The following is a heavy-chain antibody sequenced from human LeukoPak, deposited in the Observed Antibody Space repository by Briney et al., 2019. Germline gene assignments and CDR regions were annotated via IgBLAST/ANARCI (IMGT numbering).Heavy chain of an antibody. CDR1: GFTFSSYW. D-gene: IGHD6-19*01. J-gene: IGHJ3*02. CDR2: IKQDGSEK. CDR3: ARPSYSSILPDAFDI. V-gene: IGHV3-7*01. Sequence: GGSLRLSCAASGFTFSSYWMSWVRQAPGKGLEWVANIKQDGSEKYYVDSVKGRFTLSRDNAKNSLYLQMNSLRAEDTAVYYCARPSYSSILPDAFDIWGQGTMVTVSS.